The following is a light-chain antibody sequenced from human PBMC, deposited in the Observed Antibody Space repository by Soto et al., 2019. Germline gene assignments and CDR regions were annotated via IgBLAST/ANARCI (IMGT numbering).Light chain of an antibody. J-gene: IGLJ2*01. V-gene: IGLV2-14*01. Sequence: QSALTQPDSVSGSPGQSITISCTGTSSDVGGYNYVSWYQQHPGKAPKLMIYEVSNRPSGVSNRFSGSKSGNTASLTISGLQAEDEADYYCSSYTSSSTLLFGGGTKLTVL. CDR2: EVS. CDR3: SSYTSSSTLL. CDR1: SSDVGGYNY.